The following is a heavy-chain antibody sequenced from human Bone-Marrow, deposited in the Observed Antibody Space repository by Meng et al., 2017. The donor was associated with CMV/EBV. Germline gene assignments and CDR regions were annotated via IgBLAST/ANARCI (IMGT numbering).Heavy chain of an antibody. CDR2: ISSSSSYI. Sequence: EVLLVESGGGLVKLGGSLSLSCAASGFTFSSYSMNWVRQAPGKGLEWVSSISSSSSYIYYADSVKGRFTISRDNAKNSLYLQMNSLRAEDTAVYYCARDYDFWSDFDPWGQGTLVTVSS. J-gene: IGHJ5*02. CDR3: ARDYDFWSDFDP. V-gene: IGHV3-21*01. CDR1: GFTFSSYS. D-gene: IGHD3-3*01.